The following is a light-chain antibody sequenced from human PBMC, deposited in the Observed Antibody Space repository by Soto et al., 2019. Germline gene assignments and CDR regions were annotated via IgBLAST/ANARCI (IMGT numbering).Light chain of an antibody. V-gene: IGLV2-14*01. J-gene: IGLJ1*01. CDR2: DVT. CDR3: CSYVGGYSYV. Sequence: QSVLSQPASVSGSPGQSITISCTGTSSDVGGFEYVSWYQHQPGKAPKLIIYDVTKRPSGVSNRFSGSKSGNTASLTISGLQAEDEADYYCCSYVGGYSYVFGIGTKVTVL. CDR1: SSDVGGFEY.